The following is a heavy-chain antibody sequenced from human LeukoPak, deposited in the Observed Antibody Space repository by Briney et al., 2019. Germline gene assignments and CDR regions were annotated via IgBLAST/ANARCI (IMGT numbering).Heavy chain of an antibody. CDR2: IYYSGST. D-gene: IGHD3-22*01. CDR3: ARGNYYDSRTYYRAFDI. Sequence: PSETLSLTCTVSGGSLSSYYWSWIRQPPGKGLEWIGYIYYSGSTEYNPSLKSRVTISVDTSKNQFSLKLSSVTAADTAVYHCARGNYYDSRTYYRAFDIWGQGTMVTVSS. V-gene: IGHV4-59*01. CDR1: GGSLSSYY. J-gene: IGHJ3*02.